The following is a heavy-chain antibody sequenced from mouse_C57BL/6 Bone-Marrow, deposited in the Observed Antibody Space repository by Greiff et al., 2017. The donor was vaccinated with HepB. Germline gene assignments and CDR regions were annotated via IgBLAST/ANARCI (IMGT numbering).Heavy chain of an antibody. V-gene: IGHV5-17*01. Sequence: EVKVEESGGGLVKPGGSLKLSCAASGFTFSDYGMHWVRQAPEKGLEWVAYISSGSSTIYYADTVKGRFTISRDNAKNTLFLQMTSLRSEDTAMYYCARQGIYYDYRMDYWGQGTSVTVSS. D-gene: IGHD2-4*01. J-gene: IGHJ4*01. CDR3: ARQGIYYDYRMDY. CDR2: ISSGSSTI. CDR1: GFTFSDYG.